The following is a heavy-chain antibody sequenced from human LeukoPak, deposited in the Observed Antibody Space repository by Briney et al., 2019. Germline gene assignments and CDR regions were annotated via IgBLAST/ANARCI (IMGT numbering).Heavy chain of an antibody. D-gene: IGHD3-3*01. CDR1: GFIFSNYG. CDR2: ISASGSAT. V-gene: IGHV3-23*01. Sequence: GGSLRLSCAASGFIFSNYGMNWVRQAPGKGLEWVAAISASGSATSYADSVRGRFTISRDNSKSTTYLQMNILRAEDTAVYYCASLRFLEWLETYYFDYWGQGTLLTVSS. J-gene: IGHJ4*02. CDR3: ASLRFLEWLETYYFDY.